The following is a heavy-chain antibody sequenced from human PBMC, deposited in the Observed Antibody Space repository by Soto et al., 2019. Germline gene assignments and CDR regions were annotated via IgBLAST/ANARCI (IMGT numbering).Heavy chain of an antibody. D-gene: IGHD2-15*01. V-gene: IGHV4-59*08. CDR1: GGSISSYY. CDR2: IYYSGST. CDR3: AGHASGGGFAFDT. J-gene: IGHJ3*02. Sequence: PSETLSLTCTVSGGSISSYYWSWIRQPPGKGLEWIGYIYYSGSTNYNPSLKSRVTISVDTSKNQCSLKLSSVTAADTAVYYCAGHASGGGFAFDTWGQGTMVTVSS.